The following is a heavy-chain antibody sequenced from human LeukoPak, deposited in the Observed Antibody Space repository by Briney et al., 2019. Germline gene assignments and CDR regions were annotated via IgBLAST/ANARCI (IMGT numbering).Heavy chain of an antibody. CDR3: ARDNISAGYDY. CDR2: IYYSGST. J-gene: IGHJ4*02. D-gene: IGHD6-25*01. Sequence: SETLSLTCTVSGGSISSSSYYWGWIRQPPGKGLEWIGSIYYSGSTYYNPSLKSRVTISVDTSKNQFSLKLSSVTAADTAVYYCARDNISAGYDYWGQGTLVTVSS. CDR1: GGSISSSSYY. V-gene: IGHV4-39*07.